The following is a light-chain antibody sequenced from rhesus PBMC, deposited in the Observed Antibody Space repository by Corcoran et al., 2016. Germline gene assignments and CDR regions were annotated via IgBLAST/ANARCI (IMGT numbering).Light chain of an antibody. CDR1: QDITND. Sequence: DIQMTQSPSSLSASVGDRVTITCRASQDITNDLAWYQQKPGETPKLLIYEASRLRSGSPSRFHGSGSGTYFTLTISSLHSEDFASFYCHQYYSIPYSFGQGTKVEIK. J-gene: IGKJ2*01. V-gene: IGKV1-25*01. CDR3: HQYYSIPYS. CDR2: EAS.